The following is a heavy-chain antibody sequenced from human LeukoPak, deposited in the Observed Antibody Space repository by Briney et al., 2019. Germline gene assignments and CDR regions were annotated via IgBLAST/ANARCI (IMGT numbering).Heavy chain of an antibody. V-gene: IGHV1-2*02. Sequence: VASVKVSCKASGYTFNGYYMHWVRQAPGQGLEWMGWINPNSGGTNYAQKFQGRVSMTRDTSITTAYMELSSLGSDDMAVYYCARVRTTRVSYLTSLGYWGQGTLVTVSS. CDR1: GYTFNGYY. CDR3: ARVRTTRVSYLTSLGY. D-gene: IGHD1-7*01. CDR2: INPNSGGT. J-gene: IGHJ4*02.